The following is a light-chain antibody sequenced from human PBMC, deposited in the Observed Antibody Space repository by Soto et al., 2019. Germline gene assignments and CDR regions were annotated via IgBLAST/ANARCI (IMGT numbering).Light chain of an antibody. J-gene: IGKJ1*01. CDR3: QHYTSYSEA. CDR2: KAS. V-gene: IGKV1-5*03. Sequence: DIQMTQSRSTLSGSVGDRVTITCRAGQTISSWLAWYQQKPGKAPKLLIYKASTLKSGVPSRFSGSGSGTEFTLTISSLQPDDFATYYCQHYTSYSEAFGQGTNVDIK. CDR1: QTISSW.